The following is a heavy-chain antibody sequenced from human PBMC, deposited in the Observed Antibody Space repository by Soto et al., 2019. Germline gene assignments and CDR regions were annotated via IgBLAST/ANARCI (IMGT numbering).Heavy chain of an antibody. J-gene: IGHJ4*02. D-gene: IGHD1-26*01. CDR1: GFSVSSNY. CDR3: ARRYIVGVTGDY. CDR2: IYSGGTT. V-gene: IGHV3-53*02. Sequence: EMQLVETGGGMIQPGGSLRLSCAVSGFSVSSNYMSWVRQAPGKGLEWVSLIYSGGTTSYADSVKGRFIISRDSSKNTLFLQMNSLRVEDTAVYYCARRYIVGVTGDYWGQGTLVTVSS.